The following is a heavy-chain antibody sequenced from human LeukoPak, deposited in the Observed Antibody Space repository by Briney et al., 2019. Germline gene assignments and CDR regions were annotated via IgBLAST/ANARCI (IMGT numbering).Heavy chain of an antibody. J-gene: IGHJ4*02. Sequence: PGGSLRLSCAASGFTFSSYAMSWVRQAPGKGLEWVSAISGSGGSTYYADSVKGRFTISRDNSKNTLYLQMNSLRAEDTAVYYCAKSGGPKYSSTPREFDYWGQGTLVTVSS. CDR1: GFTFSSYA. D-gene: IGHD5-18*01. CDR2: ISGSGGST. V-gene: IGHV3-23*01. CDR3: AKSGGPKYSSTPREFDY.